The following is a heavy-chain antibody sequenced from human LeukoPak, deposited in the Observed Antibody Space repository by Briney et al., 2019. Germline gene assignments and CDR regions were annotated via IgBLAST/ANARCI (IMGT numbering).Heavy chain of an antibody. CDR3: ARDETLTALFDY. CDR1: GGSISSSSYY. V-gene: IGHV4-39*07. CDR2: IHHGGST. Sequence: SETLSLTCTVSGGSISSSSYYWGWIRQSPGKGLEWIGSIHHGGSTYYNPSLKSRVTISVDTSKNRFSLKVTSVTAADSAVYYCARDETLTALFDYWGQGTLVTVSS. J-gene: IGHJ4*02.